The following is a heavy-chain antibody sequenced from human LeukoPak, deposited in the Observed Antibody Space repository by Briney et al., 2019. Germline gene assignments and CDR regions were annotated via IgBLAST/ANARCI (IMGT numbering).Heavy chain of an antibody. Sequence: GESLKISCKTSGYTFSIFWIGWVRQMPGKGLEWIGMIYPGDSDTRYSPSFQGQVTISADKSISTAYLQWSSLKASATAMYYCARPLNRGYSSGCGYWGQGTLVTVSS. J-gene: IGHJ4*02. D-gene: IGHD6-19*01. CDR3: ARPLNRGYSSGCGY. CDR2: IYPGDSDT. CDR1: GYTFSIFW. V-gene: IGHV5-51*01.